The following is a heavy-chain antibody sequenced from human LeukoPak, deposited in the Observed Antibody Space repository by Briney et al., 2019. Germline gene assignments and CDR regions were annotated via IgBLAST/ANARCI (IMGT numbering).Heavy chain of an antibody. V-gene: IGHV4-39*01. J-gene: IGHJ3*01. CDR2: AYYTGNT. Sequence: SETLSLTCTVSGGSIRRSYFYWGWVRQPPGKGLEWIGFAYYTGNTFYKPSLKSRVTISVDSSKNQFSLGLASLTAADSAVYYCAQLERRTAFDLWGPGTMVVVSS. D-gene: IGHD1-1*01. CDR3: AQLERRTAFDL. CDR1: GGSIRRSYFY.